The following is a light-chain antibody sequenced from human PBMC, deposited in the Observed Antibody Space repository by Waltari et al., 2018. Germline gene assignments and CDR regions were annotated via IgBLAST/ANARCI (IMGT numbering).Light chain of an antibody. V-gene: IGKV1-5*01. CDR1: QTISTW. J-gene: IGKJ1*01. CDR2: DAA. CDR3: QQYQTFRT. Sequence: IQMTQSPSTLSASVGDRVTITCRASQTISTWLAWYQHKPGQAPKLRIYDAATRQSGVPSRFSGSGSGTEFSLTISTLQPDDFATYYCQQYQTFRTFGRGTRVELK.